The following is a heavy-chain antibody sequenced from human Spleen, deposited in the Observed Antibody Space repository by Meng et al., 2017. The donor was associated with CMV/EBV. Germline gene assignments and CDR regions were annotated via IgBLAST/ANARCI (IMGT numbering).Heavy chain of an antibody. Sequence: ASVKVSCKVSGYTLTELSMHWVRQAPGKGLEWMGGFDPEDGETIYAQKFQGRVTMTEDTSTDTAYMELSSLRSEDTAVYYCATDGIVVVPAAIPNYYYYYGMDVWGQGTTVTVSS. CDR3: ATDGIVVVPAAIPNYYYYYGMDV. D-gene: IGHD2-2*02. CDR2: FDPEDGET. J-gene: IGHJ6*02. V-gene: IGHV1-24*01. CDR1: GYTLTELS.